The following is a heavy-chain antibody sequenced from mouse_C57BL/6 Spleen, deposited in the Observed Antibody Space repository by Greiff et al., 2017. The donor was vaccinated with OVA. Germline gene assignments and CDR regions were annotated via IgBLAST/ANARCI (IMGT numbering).Heavy chain of an antibody. V-gene: IGHV1-26*01. CDR3: ARWGYYGSSYRYFDY. D-gene: IGHD1-1*01. CDR1: GYTFTDYY. Sequence: VQLQQSGPELVKPGASVKISCKASGYTFTDYYMNWVKQSHGKSLEWIGDINPNNGGTSYNQKFKGKATLTVDKSSSTAYMELRSLTSEDSAVYYCARWGYYGSSYRYFDYWGQGTTLTVSS. CDR2: INPNNGGT. J-gene: IGHJ2*01.